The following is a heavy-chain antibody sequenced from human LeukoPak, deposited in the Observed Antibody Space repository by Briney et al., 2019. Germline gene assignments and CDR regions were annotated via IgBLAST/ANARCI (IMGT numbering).Heavy chain of an antibody. CDR2: IYPDGSRT. V-gene: IGHV3-74*01. CDR1: GFTLSSYW. D-gene: IGHD4-17*01. CDR3: ARDGRGDYPKFDL. Sequence: GGSLRLSCAASGFTLSSYWMHWVRQAPGKGLVWVSRIYPDGSRTDYADSVKGRFTISRDNARSTLFLQMNSLTAEDTAVYFCARDGRGDYPKFDLWGQGTLVTVSS. J-gene: IGHJ4*02.